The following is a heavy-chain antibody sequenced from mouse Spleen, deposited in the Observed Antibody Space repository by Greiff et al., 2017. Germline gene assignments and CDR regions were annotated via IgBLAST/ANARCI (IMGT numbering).Heavy chain of an antibody. V-gene: IGHV14-4*01. CDR1: GFNIKDDY. CDR2: IDPENGDT. CDR3: TTGYRYDENAMDY. D-gene: IGHD2-14*01. J-gene: IGHJ4*01. Sequence: EVQGVESGAELVRPGASVKLSCTASGFNIKDDYMHWVKQRPEQGLEWIGWIDPENGDTEYASKFQGKATITADTSSNTAYLQLSSLTSEDTAVYYCTTGYRYDENAMDYWGQGTSVTVSS.